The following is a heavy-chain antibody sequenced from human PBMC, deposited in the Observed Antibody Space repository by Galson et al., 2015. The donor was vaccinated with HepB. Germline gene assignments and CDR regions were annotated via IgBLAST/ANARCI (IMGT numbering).Heavy chain of an antibody. CDR2: ISSNGGST. CDR1: GFTFSSYA. J-gene: IGHJ4*02. D-gene: IGHD3-10*01. Sequence: SLRLSCAASGFTFSSYAMHWVRQAPGKGLEYVSAISSNGGSTYYADSVKGRFTISRDNSKNTLYLQMSSLRAEDTAVYYCVKDYYGSGSYPGGYWGQGTLVTVSS. V-gene: IGHV3-64D*06. CDR3: VKDYYGSGSYPGGY.